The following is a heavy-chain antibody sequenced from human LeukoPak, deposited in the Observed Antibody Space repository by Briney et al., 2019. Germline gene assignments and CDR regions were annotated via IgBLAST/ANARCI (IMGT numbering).Heavy chain of an antibody. Sequence: GGSLRLSCAASGFTFSSYWMSWVRQAPGKGLERVANINQDGSEKLYVDSVKGRFTISRDNAKNSLYLQMNSLRVEDTAVYYCTRDVREAYDIWGHGTMVTVSS. CDR1: GFTFSSYW. CDR2: INQDGSEK. CDR3: TRDVREAYDI. J-gene: IGHJ3*02. D-gene: IGHD3-16*01. V-gene: IGHV3-7*01.